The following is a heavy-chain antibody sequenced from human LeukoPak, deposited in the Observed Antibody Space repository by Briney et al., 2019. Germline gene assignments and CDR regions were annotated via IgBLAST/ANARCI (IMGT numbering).Heavy chain of an antibody. J-gene: IGHJ4*02. CDR3: ARGKLWYGDYSFDY. CDR1: GGSISSSSYY. Sequence: PSETLSLTCTVSGGSISSSSYYWGWIRQPPGKGLEWIGSIYYSGSTYYNPSLKSRVTISVDTSKNQFSLKLSSVTAADTAVYYCARGKLWYGDYSFDYWGQGTLVTVSS. D-gene: IGHD4-17*01. CDR2: IYYSGST. V-gene: IGHV4-39*07.